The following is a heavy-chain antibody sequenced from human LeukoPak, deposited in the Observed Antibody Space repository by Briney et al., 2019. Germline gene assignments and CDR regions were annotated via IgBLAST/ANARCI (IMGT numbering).Heavy chain of an antibody. V-gene: IGHV4-59*01. D-gene: IGHD3-22*01. J-gene: IGHJ4*02. CDR1: GGSINGYY. CDR3: ARADYDTSAYYYTFDY. Sequence: SETLSLTCTVSGGSINGYYWSWIRQPPEKGLEWFGYIYYRGSTNYNPSLKSRVTISVDTSKNQFSLKLSPVTAADTAVYYCARADYDTSAYYYTFDYWGQGTLVTVSS. CDR2: IYYRGST.